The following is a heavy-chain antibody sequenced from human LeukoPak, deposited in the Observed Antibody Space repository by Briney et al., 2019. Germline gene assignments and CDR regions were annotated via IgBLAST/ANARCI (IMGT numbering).Heavy chain of an antibody. V-gene: IGHV3-13*05. CDR1: GFTFRSYD. CDR3: ARGYCSGGSCHFDY. J-gene: IGHJ4*02. D-gene: IGHD2-15*01. Sequence: GGSLRLSCAASGFTFRSYDMPWVRQATGKGLEWVSAIGTAGDPYYPGSVKGRFTISRENAKNSLYLQMNSLRAGDTAVYYCARGYCSGGSCHFDYWGQGTLVTVFS. CDR2: IGTAGDP.